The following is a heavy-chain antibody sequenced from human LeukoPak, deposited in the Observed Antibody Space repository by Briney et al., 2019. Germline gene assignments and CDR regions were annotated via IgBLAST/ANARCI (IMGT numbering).Heavy chain of an antibody. D-gene: IGHD6-19*01. Sequence: GESLKISWQGSGYSFTSYWIGWVRQMPGKGLEWMGIIYTGDSDTRYSPSFQGQVTISADKSISTAYLRWSSLKASDTAMYYCARLPAPTHQYSSGWVPPKYWGQGTLVTVSS. J-gene: IGHJ4*02. CDR2: IYTGDSDT. CDR1: GYSFTSYW. CDR3: ARLPAPTHQYSSGWVPPKY. V-gene: IGHV5-51*01.